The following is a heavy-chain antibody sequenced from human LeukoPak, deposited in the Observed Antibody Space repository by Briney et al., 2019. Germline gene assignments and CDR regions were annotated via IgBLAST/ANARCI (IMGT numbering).Heavy chain of an antibody. CDR1: GGSFSGYY. V-gene: IGHV4-34*01. J-gene: IGHJ3*02. D-gene: IGHD3-10*01. Sequence: PSETLSLTCAVYGGSFSGYYWSWIRQPPGKGLEWIGEINHCGSTNYNPSLKSRVTISVDTTKNQFSLKLSSVTAADTAVYYCARGRRTLSKMTPGDAFDIWGQGTMVTVSS. CDR3: ARGRRTLSKMTPGDAFDI. CDR2: INHCGST.